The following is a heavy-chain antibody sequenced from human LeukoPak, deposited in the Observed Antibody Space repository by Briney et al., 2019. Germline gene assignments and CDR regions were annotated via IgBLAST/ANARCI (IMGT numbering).Heavy chain of an antibody. CDR2: ISYDGTVK. J-gene: IGHJ2*01. CDR3: ARETGEGWYFDL. V-gene: IGHV3-30-3*01. Sequence: GGSLRLSCAASGFTFNSYPMHWVRQAPGKGLEWAAVISYDGTVKDYADSVKGRFTISRDNSKNTLSLLINNLRPEDTAVYHCARETGEGWYFDLWGRGTLVTVSS. D-gene: IGHD7-27*01. CDR1: GFTFNSYP.